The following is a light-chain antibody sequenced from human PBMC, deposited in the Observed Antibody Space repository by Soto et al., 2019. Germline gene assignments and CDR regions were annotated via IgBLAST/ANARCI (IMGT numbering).Light chain of an antibody. CDR3: QHYRSAPFT. CDR1: QSISSDH. Sequence: ELVLPQSPGILSLSPGERATLACRASQSISSDHLAWYQQRPGQSPRLLIYGASSRTTGVPDRFSGSGSGTDFTRAISRLEPEDLAVYYCQHYRSAPFTFGPGTKVDIK. V-gene: IGKV3-20*01. J-gene: IGKJ3*01. CDR2: GAS.